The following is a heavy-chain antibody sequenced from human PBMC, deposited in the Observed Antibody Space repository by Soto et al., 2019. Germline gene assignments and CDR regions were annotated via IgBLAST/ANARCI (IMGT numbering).Heavy chain of an antibody. CDR2: ISYDGSNK. Sequence: GGSLRLSCAASGFTFSTYGMHWVRQAPGKGLEGVAVISYDGSNKYYADSVRGRFTISRDNSKNTLYLQMNSLRAEDTAVYYCGRSAYSSSTGYYFDFWGQGRLVTVSS. D-gene: IGHD6-6*01. CDR3: GRSAYSSSTGYYFDF. V-gene: IGHV3-30*03. CDR1: GFTFSTYG. J-gene: IGHJ4*02.